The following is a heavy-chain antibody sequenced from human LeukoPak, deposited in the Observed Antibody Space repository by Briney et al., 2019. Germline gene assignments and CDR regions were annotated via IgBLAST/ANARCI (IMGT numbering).Heavy chain of an antibody. V-gene: IGHV4-59*01. CDR1: GGSISDYY. CDR2: TFYSGST. CDR3: ARESFYDSSGYYLFDY. Sequence: SETLSLTCTVSGGSISDYYWSWIRQPPGKGLEWIGYTFYSGSTNYNPSLKSRVTISVDTSKNQFSLKLSSVTAADTAVYYCARESFYDSSGYYLFDYWGQGTLVTVSS. D-gene: IGHD3-22*01. J-gene: IGHJ4*02.